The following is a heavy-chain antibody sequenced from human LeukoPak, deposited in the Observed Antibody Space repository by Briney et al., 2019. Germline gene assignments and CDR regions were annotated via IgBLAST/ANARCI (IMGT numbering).Heavy chain of an antibody. Sequence: PSETLSLTCAVSGGSISSSNWWSWVRQPPGKGLEWIGEIYHSGSTNYNPSLKSRVTISVDKSKNQFSLKLSSVTAADTAVYYCARDIRSDFWSGYWNYYYGMDVWGQGTTVTVSS. CDR1: GGSISSSNW. D-gene: IGHD3-3*01. CDR2: IYHSGST. V-gene: IGHV4-4*02. CDR3: ARDIRSDFWSGYWNYYYGMDV. J-gene: IGHJ6*02.